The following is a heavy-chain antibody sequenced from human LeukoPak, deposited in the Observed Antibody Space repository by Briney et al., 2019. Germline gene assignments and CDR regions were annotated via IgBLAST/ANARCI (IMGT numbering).Heavy chain of an antibody. CDR3: ASLYCSSNSCYFDY. CDR2: IYYSGSN. D-gene: IGHD2-2*01. CDR1: GGSISSSSYY. J-gene: IGHJ4*02. V-gene: IGHV4-39*01. Sequence: PSETLSLTCTVSGGSISSSSYYWGWIRQPPGEGLEWIGSIYYSGSNYYNPSLKRRVTISVYTSKNQFSLKLSSVTAADTAVFYCASLYCSSNSCYFDYWGQGTLVTVSS.